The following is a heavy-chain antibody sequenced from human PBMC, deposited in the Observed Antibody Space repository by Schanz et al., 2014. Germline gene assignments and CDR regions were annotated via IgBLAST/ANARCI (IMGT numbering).Heavy chain of an antibody. D-gene: IGHD3-10*01. Sequence: EVQLLESGGGWVQPGGSLRLSCAASTSIFNHAWMSWVRQAPGKGLEWLGRIKSKTDGGTRDYAAPVKCRFTISTDDSKNTVYLQVNSLQTEDTAVFSCTADLWFGAVWGVWWGQGTLVTVSS. CDR2: IKSKTDGGTR. CDR1: TSIFNHAW. CDR3: TADLWFGAVWGVW. J-gene: IGHJ4*02. V-gene: IGHV3-15*01.